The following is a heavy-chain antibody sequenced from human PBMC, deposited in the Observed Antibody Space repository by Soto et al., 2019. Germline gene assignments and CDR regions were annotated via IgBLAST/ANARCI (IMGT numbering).Heavy chain of an antibody. D-gene: IGHD6-13*01. Sequence: SEALSLPCTVSVGSTSSFYWSWIRQPAGKGLEWIGLIYSGGRNNYNPSLKSRVTMSVDTSKNQFSLRLSSVTAADTAMYYCARGSSRWDYWGQGTLVTVSS. CDR2: IYSGGRN. J-gene: IGHJ4*02. V-gene: IGHV4-4*07. CDR3: ARGSSRWDY. CDR1: VGSTSSFY.